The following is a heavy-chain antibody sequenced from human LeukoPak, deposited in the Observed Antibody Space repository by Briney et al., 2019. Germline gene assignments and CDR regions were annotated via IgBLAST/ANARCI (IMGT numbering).Heavy chain of an antibody. CDR2: INHSGST. V-gene: IGHV4-34*01. D-gene: IGHD6-6*01. Sequence: SETLSLTFAVYGASFSGYYWSWIRQPPGKGLEWVGEINHSGSTNYNPSLRSRVTISVDTSKNQFSLKLSSVTAADTAVYYCARVRGHLEYSSSSDLERAQSYMDVWGKGTTVTVSS. CDR1: GASFSGYY. CDR3: ARVRGHLEYSSSSDLERAQSYMDV. J-gene: IGHJ6*03.